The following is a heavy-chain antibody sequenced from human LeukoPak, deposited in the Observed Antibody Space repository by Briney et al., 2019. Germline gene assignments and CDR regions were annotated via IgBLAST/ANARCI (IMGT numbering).Heavy chain of an antibody. Sequence: PSETLSLTCAVYGGSFSGYYWGWIRQPPGKGLEWIWEINHSGSTNYNPSLKSRVTISVDTSKNQFSLKLSSVTAADTAVYYCASLYRGYSYGSRAFDYWGQGTLVTVSS. V-gene: IGHV4-34*01. CDR1: GGSFSGYY. CDR3: ASLYRGYSYGSRAFDY. CDR2: INHSGST. D-gene: IGHD5-18*01. J-gene: IGHJ4*02.